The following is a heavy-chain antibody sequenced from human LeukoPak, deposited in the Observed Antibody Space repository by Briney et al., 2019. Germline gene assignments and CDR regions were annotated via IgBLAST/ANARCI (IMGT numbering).Heavy chain of an antibody. CDR3: AKAKAGLYSYFDY. V-gene: IGHV3-23*01. J-gene: IGHJ4*02. CDR1: GFTFSSYA. CDR2: ISGSGGSA. Sequence: GGSLRLSFAASGFTFSSYAMSWVRQAPGKGLEWVSAISGSGGSAYYADSVKGRFTISRDNSKNTLYLQMNSLRAEDTAVYYCAKAKAGLYSYFDYRGQGTLVTVSS. D-gene: IGHD4-11*01.